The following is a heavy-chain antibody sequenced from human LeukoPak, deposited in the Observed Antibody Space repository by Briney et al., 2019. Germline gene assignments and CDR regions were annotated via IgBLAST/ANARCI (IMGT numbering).Heavy chain of an antibody. CDR1: GFTFSSYG. V-gene: IGHV3-30*18. J-gene: IGHJ6*03. Sequence: GRSLRLSCAASGFTFSSYGMHWVRQAPGKGLEWVAVISYDGSNKYYADSVKGRFTIPRDNSKNTLYLQMNSLRAEDTAVYYCAKDQSSSWTRYYYMDVWGKGTTVTISS. CDR3: AKDQSSSWTRYYYMDV. D-gene: IGHD6-13*01. CDR2: ISYDGSNK.